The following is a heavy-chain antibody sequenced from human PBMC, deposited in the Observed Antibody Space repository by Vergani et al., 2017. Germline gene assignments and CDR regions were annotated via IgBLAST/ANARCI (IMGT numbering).Heavy chain of an antibody. CDR2: ISSSSSYI. D-gene: IGHD3-3*01. V-gene: IGHV3-21*01. CDR3: ARDQADYDFWSGYQPYYYYYMDV. J-gene: IGHJ6*03. CDR1: GFTFSSYS. Sequence: EVQLVESGGGLVKRGGSLRLSCAASGFTFSSYSMNWVRQAPGKGLEWVSSISSSSSYIHYSDSLKGRFTISRDNAKDSLYLQMNSLRAEDTAVYYCARDQADYDFWSGYQPYYYYYMDVWGKGTTVTVSS.